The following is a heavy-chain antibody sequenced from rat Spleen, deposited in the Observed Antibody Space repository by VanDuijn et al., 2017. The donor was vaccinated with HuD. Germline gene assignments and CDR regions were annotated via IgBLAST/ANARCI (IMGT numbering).Heavy chain of an antibody. J-gene: IGHJ2*01. CDR3: ARLYSDGYEYFDY. CDR1: GFTFSSFP. D-gene: IGHD1-12*03. V-gene: IGHV5-17*01. CDR2: IIYGGSRT. Sequence: EVQLVESGGGLVQPGRSLKLSCAASGFTFSSFPMAWVRQAPKKGLEWVATIIYGGSRTYYRDSVKGRFTISRNNAKSTLYLQMDSLRSEDTATYYCARLYSDGYEYFDYWGQGVMVTVSS.